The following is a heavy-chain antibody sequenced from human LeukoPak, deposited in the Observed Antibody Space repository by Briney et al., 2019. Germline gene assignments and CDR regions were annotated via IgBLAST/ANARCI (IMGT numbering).Heavy chain of an antibody. J-gene: IGHJ4*02. Sequence: GGSLRLSCVASGYPFSSYSMNWIRQAPGKGLEWVSYISVSGGVRSYADSVKGRFTISRDDARNSLYLQMNSLKTEDTAVYYCARWRSGSCSDWGLGTRVTVSS. V-gene: IGHV3-48*01. CDR1: GYPFSSYS. CDR2: ISVSGGVR. CDR3: ARWRSGSCSD. D-gene: IGHD2-15*01.